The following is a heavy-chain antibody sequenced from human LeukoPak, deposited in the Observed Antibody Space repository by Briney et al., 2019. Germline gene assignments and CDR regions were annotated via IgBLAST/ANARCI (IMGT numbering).Heavy chain of an antibody. Sequence: SVKVSCKASGGTLSSYAISWVRQAPGQGLEWMGGIIPIFGTANYAQKFQGRVTITADESTSTAYMELSSLRSEDTAVYYCAREETGTGCNWFDPWGQGTLVTVSS. D-gene: IGHD1/OR15-1a*01. V-gene: IGHV1-69*01. CDR2: IIPIFGTA. J-gene: IGHJ5*02. CDR3: AREETGTGCNWFDP. CDR1: GGTLSSYA.